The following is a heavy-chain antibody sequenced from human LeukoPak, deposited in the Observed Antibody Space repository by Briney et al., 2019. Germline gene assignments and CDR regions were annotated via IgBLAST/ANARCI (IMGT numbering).Heavy chain of an antibody. D-gene: IGHD6-25*01. CDR3: ARPADSSDFDY. CDR2: INPNSGGT. V-gene: IGHV1-2*02. CDR1: GYTFTGYY. J-gene: IGHJ4*02. Sequence: ASVKVSCKASGYTFTGYYMHWVRQAPGQGLEWRGWINPNSGGTNYAQKFQGRVTMTRDTSISTAYMELSRLRCDDTAVYFCARPADSSDFDYWGQGTLVTVSS.